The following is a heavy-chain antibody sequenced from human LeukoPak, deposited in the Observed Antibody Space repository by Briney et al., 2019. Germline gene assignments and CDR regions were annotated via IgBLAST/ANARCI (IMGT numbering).Heavy chain of an antibody. CDR2: ISAYNGNT. Sequence: PGASVKVSCKASGYSFTSYGITWVRQAPGQGLEWMGWISAYNGNTKYTQKLQGRVTMTTYTSTSTAYMELRSLRSDDTAVYYCARGDWLQFIDYWGQGTLVTVSS. V-gene: IGHV1-18*01. D-gene: IGHD5-24*01. J-gene: IGHJ4*02. CDR1: GYSFTSYG. CDR3: ARGDWLQFIDY.